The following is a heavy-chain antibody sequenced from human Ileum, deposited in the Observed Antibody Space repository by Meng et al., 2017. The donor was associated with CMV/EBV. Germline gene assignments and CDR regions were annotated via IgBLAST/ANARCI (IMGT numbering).Heavy chain of an antibody. Sequence: EFTFSTCARSWVRQDTEKVLDWVSLIGASGGSTYYADTVKGRFTISRDNSKNTLYLEMNSLRAEDTAVYYCAKLRRYSSGWYYFDYWGQGTLVTVSS. CDR1: EFTFSTCA. V-gene: IGHV3-23*01. D-gene: IGHD6-19*01. CDR2: IGASGGST. CDR3: AKLRRYSSGWYYFDY. J-gene: IGHJ4*02.